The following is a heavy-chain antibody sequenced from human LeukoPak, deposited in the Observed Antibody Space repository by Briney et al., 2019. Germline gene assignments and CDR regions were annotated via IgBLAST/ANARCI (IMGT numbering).Heavy chain of an antibody. Sequence: SVKVSCKASGGTFSSYTISWVRQAPGQGLEWMGRIIPILGIANYAQKFQGRVTITADKTTSTAYMELSSLRSEDTAVYYCASPDYYYYYMDVWGKGTTVTVSS. CDR3: ASPDYYYYYMDV. CDR1: GGTFSSYT. J-gene: IGHJ6*03. V-gene: IGHV1-69*02. CDR2: IIPILGIA.